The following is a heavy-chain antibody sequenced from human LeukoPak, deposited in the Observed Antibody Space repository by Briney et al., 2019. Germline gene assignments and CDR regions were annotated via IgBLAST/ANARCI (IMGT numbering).Heavy chain of an antibody. Sequence: GGSLRLSCAASGFTFSSYSMNWVRQAPGKGLEWVSSISSSSSYIYYADSVKGRFTISSDNAKNSLYLQMNSLRAEDTAVYYCARDPGYPYCSSTSCYYWGQGTLVTVSS. V-gene: IGHV3-21*01. D-gene: IGHD2-2*01. CDR1: GFTFSSYS. CDR2: ISSSSSYI. J-gene: IGHJ4*02. CDR3: ARDPGYPYCSSTSCYY.